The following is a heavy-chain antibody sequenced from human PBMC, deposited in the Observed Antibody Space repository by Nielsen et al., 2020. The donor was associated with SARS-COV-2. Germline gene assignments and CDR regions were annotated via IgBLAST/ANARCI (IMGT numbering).Heavy chain of an antibody. CDR2: IKKDGSEA. CDR3: ARLYCNSKDCKSVYRHFDS. V-gene: IGHV3-7*03. D-gene: IGHD2/OR15-2a*01. Sequence: GESLKISCVASGFIFSDYWMTWVRQAPGKGLEWVASIKKDGSEALYVDSVRGRLTISRDNAKNSLFLQMNSLRVEDTALYYCARLYCNSKDCKSVYRHFDSWGQGTLVAVSS. J-gene: IGHJ4*02. CDR1: GFIFSDYW.